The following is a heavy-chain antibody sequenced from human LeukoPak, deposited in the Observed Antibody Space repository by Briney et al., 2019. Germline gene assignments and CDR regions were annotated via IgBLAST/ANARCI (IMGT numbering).Heavy chain of an antibody. CDR2: IYTSGST. CDR1: GGSISSGSYY. Sequence: SETLSLTCTVSGGSISSGSYYWSWIRQPAGKGLERIGRIYTSGSTNYNPSLKSRVTISVDTSKNQFSLKLSSVTAADTAVYYCAREGPQLLLWFDPWGQGTLVTVSS. D-gene: IGHD2-15*01. J-gene: IGHJ5*02. CDR3: AREGPQLLLWFDP. V-gene: IGHV4-61*02.